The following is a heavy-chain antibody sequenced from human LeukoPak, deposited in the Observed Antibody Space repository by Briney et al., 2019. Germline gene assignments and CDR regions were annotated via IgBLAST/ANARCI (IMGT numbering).Heavy chain of an antibody. CDR3: ASQYCSSTSCYGGDAFDI. V-gene: IGHV4-4*07. D-gene: IGHD2-2*01. CDR2: LHTSGGT. J-gene: IGHJ3*02. Sequence: PSETLSLTCTVSGGSVSSYYWSWIRQPAGKGLEWIGRLHTSGGTNYNPSLKSRVTMSVDTSKNQFSLKLSSVTAADTAVYYCASQYCSSTSCYGGDAFDIWGQGTMVTVSS. CDR1: GGSVSSYY.